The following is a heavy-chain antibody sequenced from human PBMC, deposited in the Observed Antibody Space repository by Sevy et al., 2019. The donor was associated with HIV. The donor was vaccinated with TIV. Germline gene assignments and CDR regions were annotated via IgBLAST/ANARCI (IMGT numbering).Heavy chain of an antibody. CDR1: DYTFSTQG. V-gene: IGHV1-18*01. Sequence: ASVKVSCKASDYTFSTQGFNWVRQAPGQGLEWMGWISAYNGNTRYAQKFQGRVTMTTDTSTSTAYMELRSLTSDDTAVYYCARDWAPGYYYDAIGVKRDYYFDYWGQGTLVTVSS. CDR2: ISAYNGNT. D-gene: IGHD3-22*01. CDR3: ARDWAPGYYYDAIGVKRDYYFDY. J-gene: IGHJ4*02.